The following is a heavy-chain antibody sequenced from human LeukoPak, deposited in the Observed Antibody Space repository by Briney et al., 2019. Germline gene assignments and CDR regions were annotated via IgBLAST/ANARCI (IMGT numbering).Heavy chain of an antibody. J-gene: IGHJ6*03. Sequence: SVTVSCKASGGTFSSYAISWVRQAPGQGLEWMGGIIPIFGTANYAQKFQGRVTITADESTSTAYMELSSLRSEDTAVYYCAGCSSTSCPRGDYYYYYMDVWGKGTTVTISS. V-gene: IGHV1-69*13. CDR3: AGCSSTSCPRGDYYYYYMDV. CDR2: IIPIFGTA. D-gene: IGHD2-2*01. CDR1: GGTFSSYA.